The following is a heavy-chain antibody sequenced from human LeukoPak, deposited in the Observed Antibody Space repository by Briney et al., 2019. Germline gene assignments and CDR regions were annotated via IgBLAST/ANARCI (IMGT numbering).Heavy chain of an antibody. CDR3: ARGEESSSWSYYFDY. J-gene: IGHJ4*02. V-gene: IGHV4-34*01. Sequence: SETLSLTCVVYGGSFSGYYWSWIRQPPGKGLEWIGEINHSGSTNYNPFLKSRVTISVDTSKNQFSLKLSSVTAADTAVYYCARGEESSSWSYYFDYWGQGTLVTVSS. CDR1: GGSFSGYY. D-gene: IGHD6-13*01. CDR2: INHSGST.